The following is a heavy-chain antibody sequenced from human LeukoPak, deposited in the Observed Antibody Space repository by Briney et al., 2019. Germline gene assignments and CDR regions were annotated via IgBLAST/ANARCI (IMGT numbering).Heavy chain of an antibody. Sequence: GGSLRLSCAASGFTFSSYEMNWVRQAPGKGLEWVSYISSSGSTMYYADSVKGRFIISRDNAKNSLFLQMNSLRAEDTAIYYCARVRRDTDMAYFDYWGQGALVTVSS. V-gene: IGHV3-48*03. CDR3: ARVRRDTDMAYFDY. D-gene: IGHD5-18*01. CDR1: GFTFSSYE. CDR2: ISSSGSTM. J-gene: IGHJ4*02.